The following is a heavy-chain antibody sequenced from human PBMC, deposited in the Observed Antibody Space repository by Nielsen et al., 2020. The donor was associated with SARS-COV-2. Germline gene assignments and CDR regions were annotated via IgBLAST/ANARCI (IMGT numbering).Heavy chain of an antibody. J-gene: IGHJ6*02. CDR2: ISAYNGNT. CDR3: ARYPTAYSGYQYYYYGMDV. D-gene: IGHD5-12*01. CDR1: GYTFTSYG. V-gene: IGHV1-18*01. Sequence: ASVKVSCKASGYTFTSYGISWVRQAPGQGLEWMGWISAYNGNTNYAQKLQGRVTMTTDTSTSTAYMELRSLRSDDTAVYYCARYPTAYSGYQYYYYGMDVWGQGTTVTVSS.